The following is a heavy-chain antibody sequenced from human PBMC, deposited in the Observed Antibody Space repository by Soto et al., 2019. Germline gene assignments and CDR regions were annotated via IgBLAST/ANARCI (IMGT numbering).Heavy chain of an antibody. J-gene: IGHJ2*01. D-gene: IGHD6-25*01. V-gene: IGHV3-23*01. Sequence: EVQLLESGGGLVQPGWSLRLSCAASGFTFSIYPMSWVRQTPEKGLEWVSTIGTTVGDTYYADSVRGGSTISRDDSKKTLHLPMSSPRAEESAVYYCTKSRVDSGRADFDLWGRGTLVTVSS. CDR1: GFTFSIYP. CDR2: IGTTVGDT. CDR3: TKSRVDSGRADFDL.